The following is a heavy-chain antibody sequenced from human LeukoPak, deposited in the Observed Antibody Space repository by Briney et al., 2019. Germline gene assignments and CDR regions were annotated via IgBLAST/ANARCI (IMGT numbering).Heavy chain of an antibody. Sequence: GGSLRLSCADSGFSFSDYAMHWVRQAPGKGLEWVSSISSSSSYIYYADSVKGRFTISRDNAKNSLYLQMNSLRAEDTAVYYCARDGYSSSSGYYYYYMDVWGKGTTVTVSS. CDR2: ISSSSSYI. V-gene: IGHV3-21*01. D-gene: IGHD6-6*01. J-gene: IGHJ6*03. CDR1: GFSFSDYA. CDR3: ARDGYSSSSGYYYYYMDV.